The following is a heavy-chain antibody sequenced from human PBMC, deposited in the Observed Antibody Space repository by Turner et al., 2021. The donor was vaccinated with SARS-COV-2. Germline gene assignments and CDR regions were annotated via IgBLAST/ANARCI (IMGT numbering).Heavy chain of an antibody. Sequence: QVQLVQSGAEVKKPGGSVKVSGRLSGYTLTDLSMHWVRQAPGKGLEWMGGFDPEDGETIYAQKFQGRVTMTEDTSTDTAYMELSSLRSEDTAVYYCATCRDGYNWGAFHIWGQGTMVTVSS. CDR2: FDPEDGET. V-gene: IGHV1-24*01. CDR1: GYTLTDLS. D-gene: IGHD5-12*01. CDR3: ATCRDGYNWGAFHI. J-gene: IGHJ3*02.